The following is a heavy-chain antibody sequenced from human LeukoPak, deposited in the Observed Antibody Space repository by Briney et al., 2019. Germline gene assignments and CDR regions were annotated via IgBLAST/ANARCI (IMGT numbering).Heavy chain of an antibody. CDR2: INAGNGNT. J-gene: IGHJ6*02. CDR3: ARDGSSSWYYYYYGMDV. V-gene: IGHV1-3*01. Sequence: ASVKVSCKASGYTFTSYAMHWVRQAPGQRLEWMGWINAGNGNTKYSQKFQGRVTITRDTSASTAYMELSRLRSDDTAVYYCARDGSSSWYYYYYGMDVWGQGTTVTVSS. D-gene: IGHD6-13*01. CDR1: GYTFTSYA.